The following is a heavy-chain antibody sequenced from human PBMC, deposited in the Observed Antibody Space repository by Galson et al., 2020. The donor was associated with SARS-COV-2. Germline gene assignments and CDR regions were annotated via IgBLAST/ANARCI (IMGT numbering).Heavy chain of an antibody. J-gene: IGHJ4*02. CDR1: GYTFTGYY. CDR2: IHPNSGGT. D-gene: IGHD3-3*01. V-gene: IGHV1-2*02. Sequence: ASVNVSCKASGYTFTGYYMPWVRRAPGQGLEWMGWIHPNSGGTNYAQKFQGRVTMTRDTSISTAYMELSRLRSDDTAVYYCARQNFWSGYYGWGQGTLVTVSS. CDR3: ARQNFWSGYYG.